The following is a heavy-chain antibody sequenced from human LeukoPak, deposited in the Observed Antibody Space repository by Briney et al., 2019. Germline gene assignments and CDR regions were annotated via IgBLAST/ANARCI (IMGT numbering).Heavy chain of an antibody. J-gene: IGHJ5*02. Sequence: GASVKVSCKASGGTFSSYAISWVRRAPGQGLEWVGGIIPIFGTANYAQKFQGRVTITADESTSTAYMELSSLRSEDTAVYYCARDPGLVPAATNWFDPWGQGTLVTVSS. CDR1: GGTFSSYA. CDR3: ARDPGLVPAATNWFDP. CDR2: IIPIFGTA. D-gene: IGHD2-2*01. V-gene: IGHV1-69*13.